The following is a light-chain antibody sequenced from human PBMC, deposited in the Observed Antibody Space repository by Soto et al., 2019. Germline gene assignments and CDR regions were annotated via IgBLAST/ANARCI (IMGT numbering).Light chain of an antibody. CDR3: QSYDSSLSGFYV. CDR1: SSNIGAGYD. J-gene: IGLJ1*01. V-gene: IGLV1-40*01. CDR2: GNS. Sequence: SVLTQPPSVSGAPGQRVTVSCTGSSSNIGAGYDVHWYQQLPGTAPKLLIYGNSNRPSGVPDRFSGSKSGTSASLAITGLQAEDEADYYCQSYDSSLSGFYVFETGTKVTVL.